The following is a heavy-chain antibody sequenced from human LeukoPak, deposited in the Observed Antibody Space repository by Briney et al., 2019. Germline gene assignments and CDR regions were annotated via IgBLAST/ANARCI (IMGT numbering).Heavy chain of an antibody. CDR2: ISSSSSYI. D-gene: IGHD6-19*01. J-gene: IGHJ4*02. Sequence: PGGSLRLSCAASGFTLSSYSMNWVRQAPGKGLEWVSSISSSSSYIYYADSVKGRFTISRDNAKNSLDLQMNSLRVEDTAVYYCARLGPASSGWPESFDYWGQGTLVTVSS. CDR1: GFTLSSYS. CDR3: ARLGPASSGWPESFDY. V-gene: IGHV3-21*04.